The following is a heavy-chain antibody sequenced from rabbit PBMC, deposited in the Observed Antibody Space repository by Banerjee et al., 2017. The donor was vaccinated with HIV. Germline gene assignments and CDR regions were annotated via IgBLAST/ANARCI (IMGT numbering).Heavy chain of an antibody. J-gene: IGHJ4*01. D-gene: IGHD8-1*01. CDR2: IYAGSSGSN. CDR1: GFSLGSSYY. CDR3: ARVDAGDSCYPYYFNW. V-gene: IGHV1S40*01. Sequence: QSLEESGGDLVKPGASLALTCTASGFSLGSSYYMCWVRQAPEKGLEWIACIYAGSSGSNYDASWAQGRSTISRTSSTTVTLQMTSLTAADTATYFCARVDAGDSCYPYYFNWWGPGTLVTVS.